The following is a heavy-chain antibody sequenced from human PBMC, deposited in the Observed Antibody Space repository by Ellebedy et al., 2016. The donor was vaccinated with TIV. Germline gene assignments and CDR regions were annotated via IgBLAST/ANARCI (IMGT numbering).Heavy chain of an antibody. CDR2: IYYSGST. CDR3: ARDQYYGSGSYYYYYGMDV. J-gene: IGHJ6*02. Sequence: MPSETLSLTCTVSGGSISSYYWSRIRQPPGKGLEWIGYIYYSGSTNYNPSLKSRVTISVDTSKNQFSLKLSSVTAADTAVYYCARDQYYGSGSYYYYYGMDVWGQGTTVTVSS. V-gene: IGHV4-59*01. D-gene: IGHD3-10*01. CDR1: GGSISSYY.